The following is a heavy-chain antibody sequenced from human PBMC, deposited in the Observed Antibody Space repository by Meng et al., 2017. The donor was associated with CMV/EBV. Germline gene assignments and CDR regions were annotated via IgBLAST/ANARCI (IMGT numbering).Heavy chain of an antibody. CDR3: TRDAHLTTVTPNWFDP. Sequence: RVQSGAELRQPGASVKVSCKASGDTFTDYYMHWVLQAPGQGLEWMGCSNPNRGDTNYAQKFQGRVTMTRDTSISTAYMELSRLRSDDTAVYYCTRDAHLTTVTPNWFDPWGQGTLVTVSS. V-gene: IGHV1-2*02. CDR2: SNPNRGDT. CDR1: GDTFTDYY. J-gene: IGHJ5*02. D-gene: IGHD4-17*01.